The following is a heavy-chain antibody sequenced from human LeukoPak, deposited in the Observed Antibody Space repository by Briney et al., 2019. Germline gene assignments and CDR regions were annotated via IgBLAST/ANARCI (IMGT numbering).Heavy chain of an antibody. V-gene: IGHV4-59*01. CDR2: IYYSGST. CDR3: ARDFGEGLDY. D-gene: IGHD3-3*01. CDR1: GGSISSYY. Sequence: PPETLSLTCTVSGGSISSYYWSWIRQPPGKGLEWIGYIYYSGSTNYNPSLKSRVTISVDTSKNQFSLKLSSVTAADTAVYYCARDFGEGLDYWGQGTLVTVSS. J-gene: IGHJ4*02.